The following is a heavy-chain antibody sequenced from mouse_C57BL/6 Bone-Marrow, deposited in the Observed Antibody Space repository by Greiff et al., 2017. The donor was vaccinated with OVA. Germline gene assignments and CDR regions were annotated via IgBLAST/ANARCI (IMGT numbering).Heavy chain of an antibody. Sequence: DVHLVESGGGLVKPGGSLKLSCAASGFTFSDYGMHWVRQAPEKGLEWVAYISSGSSTIYYADTVKGRFTISRDNAKNTLFLHMTSLRSEDTAMYYCARLGYSYAMYYWGHGTSVTVSS. CDR3: ARLGYSYAMYY. J-gene: IGHJ4*01. CDR1: GFTFSDYG. CDR2: ISSGSSTI. D-gene: IGHD2-3*01. V-gene: IGHV5-17*01.